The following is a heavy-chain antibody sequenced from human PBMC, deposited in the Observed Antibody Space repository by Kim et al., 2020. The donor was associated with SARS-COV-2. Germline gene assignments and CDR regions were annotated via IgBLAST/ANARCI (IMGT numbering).Heavy chain of an antibody. CDR3: AKERGLHSGAYYAHFDL. Sequence: GGSLRLSCTASAFTFNNYGMHWVRQAPGKGLEWVAAISFDGRSKFYADSVKGRFTISRDNSENTLLLQMNSLRVEDTAVYYCAKERGLHSGAYYAHFDLWGRGTLVTVSS. D-gene: IGHD1-26*01. J-gene: IGHJ2*01. CDR2: ISFDGRSK. V-gene: IGHV3-30*18. CDR1: AFTFNNYG.